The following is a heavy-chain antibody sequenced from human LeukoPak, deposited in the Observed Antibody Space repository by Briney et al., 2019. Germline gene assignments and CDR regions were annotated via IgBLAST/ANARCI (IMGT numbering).Heavy chain of an antibody. CDR3: ARDSYYYDSSGYNPPLGY. Sequence: SETLSLTCTVSGGSISSYYWSWIRQPAGKGLEWIGRIYTSGSTNYNPSLKSRVTMSVDTSKNQFSLKLSSVTAADTAVYYCARDSYYYDSSGYNPPLGYWGQGTLVTVSS. CDR1: GGSISSYY. D-gene: IGHD3-22*01. V-gene: IGHV4-4*07. CDR2: IYTSGST. J-gene: IGHJ4*02.